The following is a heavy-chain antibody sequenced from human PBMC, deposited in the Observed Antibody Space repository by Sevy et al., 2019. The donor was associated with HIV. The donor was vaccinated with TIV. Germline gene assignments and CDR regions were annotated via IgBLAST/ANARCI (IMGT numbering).Heavy chain of an antibody. CDR1: GFTFSSYW. Sequence: GESLKISCAGSGFTFSSYWMSWVRQAPGKGLEWVAKINQDGSGKNYVDSVKGRFTISRDNAKNSLYLQMNSLRAEDTAVYYCARDPFSKADYWGQGTLVTVSS. V-gene: IGHV3-7*01. J-gene: IGHJ4*02. CDR2: INQDGSGK. D-gene: IGHD4-4*01. CDR3: ARDPFSKADY.